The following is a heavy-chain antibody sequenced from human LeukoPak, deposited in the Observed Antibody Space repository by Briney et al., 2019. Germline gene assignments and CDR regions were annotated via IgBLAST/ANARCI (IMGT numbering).Heavy chain of an antibody. CDR1: RYSFTSYW. D-gene: IGHD2-15*01. CDR2: IYPGDSDT. J-gene: IGHJ4*02. Sequence: GESLKISCKGSRYSFTSYWIGWVRQMPGKGLEWMGIIYPGDSDTRYSPSFQGQVTISADKSISTAYLQWNCLQASDTAMYYCARFVGACSGGSCYSDYWGQGTLVTVSS. CDR3: ARFVGACSGGSCYSDY. V-gene: IGHV5-51*01.